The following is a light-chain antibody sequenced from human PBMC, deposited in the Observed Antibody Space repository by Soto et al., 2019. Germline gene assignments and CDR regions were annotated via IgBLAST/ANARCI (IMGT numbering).Light chain of an antibody. V-gene: IGKV3-11*01. CDR3: QQRTKWPLFT. CDR1: QSVSSY. CDR2: DTS. J-gene: IGKJ2*01. Sequence: EIVLTQSPATLSLSPGERATLFCRASQSVSSYLAWYQQKPGQAPRLLIYDTSSRPTGIPARFSGSGSGTDFTLTISSLEPEDFAVYYCQQRTKWPLFTFVQGTKLEIK.